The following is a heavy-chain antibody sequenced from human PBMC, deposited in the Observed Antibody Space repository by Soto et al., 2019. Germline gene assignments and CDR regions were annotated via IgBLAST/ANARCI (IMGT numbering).Heavy chain of an antibody. CDR2: INPNSGGT. Sequence: QVQLVQSGAEVKKPGASVKVSCKASGYTFTGYYMHWVRQAPGQGLEWMGWINPNSGGTNYAQKFQGRVTMTRDTSISTAYMELSRLRSDDTAVYYCAREVQDDYGVIRFDYWGQGTLVTVSS. CDR1: GYTFTGYY. J-gene: IGHJ4*02. D-gene: IGHD4-17*01. V-gene: IGHV1-2*02. CDR3: AREVQDDYGVIRFDY.